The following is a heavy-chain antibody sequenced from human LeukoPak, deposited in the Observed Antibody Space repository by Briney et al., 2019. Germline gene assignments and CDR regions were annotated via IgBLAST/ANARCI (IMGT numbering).Heavy chain of an antibody. CDR2: IYYSGST. CDR1: GGSISSYY. V-gene: IGHV4-59*08. D-gene: IGHD6-19*01. J-gene: IGHJ6*02. CDR3: ARGSSGWYYYYYYGMDV. Sequence: SETLSLTCTVSGGSISSYYWSWIRQPPGKGLEWIGYIYYSGSTNYNPSLKSRVTISVNTSKNQFSLKLSSVTAADTAVYYCARGSSGWYYYYYYGMDVWGQGTTVTVSS.